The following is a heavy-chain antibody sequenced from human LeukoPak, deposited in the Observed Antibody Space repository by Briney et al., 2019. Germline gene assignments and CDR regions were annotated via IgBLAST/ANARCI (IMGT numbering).Heavy chain of an antibody. J-gene: IGHJ4*02. CDR3: ARSGYSGYDILDY. Sequence: ASVKVSCKASGGTFNNYAISWVRQAPGQGLEWMGGIIPIFGTANYAQKFQGRVTITADKSTSTAYMELSSLRSEDTAVYYCARSGYSGYDILDYWGQGTLVTVSS. CDR1: GGTFNNYA. CDR2: IIPIFGTA. D-gene: IGHD5-12*01. V-gene: IGHV1-69*06.